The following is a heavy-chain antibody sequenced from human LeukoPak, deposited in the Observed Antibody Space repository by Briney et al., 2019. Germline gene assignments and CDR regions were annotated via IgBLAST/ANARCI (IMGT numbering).Heavy chain of an antibody. CDR3: ASVSEDTGEPGGY. CDR2: ISTSGATI. Sequence: GGSLRLSCAASGVTFSSYSMNWVRQAPGKGLEWVSYISTSGATIYYADSVKGRFTISRDNAKNSLYLQMHSLRAEDTAVYYCASVSEDTGEPGGYWGQGTLVTVSS. CDR1: GVTFSSYS. J-gene: IGHJ4*02. V-gene: IGHV3-48*04. D-gene: IGHD3-10*01.